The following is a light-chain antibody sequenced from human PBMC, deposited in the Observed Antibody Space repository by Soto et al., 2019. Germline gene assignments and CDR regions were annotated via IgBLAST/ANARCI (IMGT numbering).Light chain of an antibody. J-gene: IGKJ4*01. V-gene: IGKV1-9*01. CDR2: GAP. Sequence: IQLTQSPSSLSASVGDRVTITCRASQGISSYLAWYQQKPGRAPKLLIYGAPTLQSGVPSRFSGSGSGTDFTLTIGSLQPEDFATFYCQQLNTYPLTFGGGTKVDIK. CDR1: QGISSY. CDR3: QQLNTYPLT.